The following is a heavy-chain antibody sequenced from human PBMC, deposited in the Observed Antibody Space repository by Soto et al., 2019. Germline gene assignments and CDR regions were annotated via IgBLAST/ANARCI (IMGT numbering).Heavy chain of an antibody. CDR1: GYTFTSYG. D-gene: IGHD3-22*01. J-gene: IGHJ6*02. Sequence: QVQLVQSGAEVKKPGASVKVSCKASGYTFTSYGISWVRQAPGQGLEWMGWISAYNGNTNYAQKLQGRVTMTTDTSTSTXXMXLXXLRSDDTAVYYCARVNYYDSSGYYYVDYYYYGMDVWGQGTTVTVSS. V-gene: IGHV1-18*01. CDR3: ARVNYYDSSGYYYVDYYYYGMDV. CDR2: ISAYNGNT.